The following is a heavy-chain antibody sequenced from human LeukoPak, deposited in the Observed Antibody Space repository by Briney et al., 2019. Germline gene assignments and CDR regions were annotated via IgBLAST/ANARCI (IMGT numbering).Heavy chain of an antibody. CDR3: ASRDKGYYYGMDV. CDR1: GFTVSSNY. D-gene: IGHD5-24*01. V-gene: IGHV3-66*01. Sequence: GGSLRLSCAASGFTVSSNYMSWVRQAPGKGLEWVSLIYSGGSTYYVDSVKGRFTISRDNSKNTLYLQMNSLRAEDTAVYYCASRDKGYYYGMDVWDQGTTVTVSS. J-gene: IGHJ6*02. CDR2: IYSGGST.